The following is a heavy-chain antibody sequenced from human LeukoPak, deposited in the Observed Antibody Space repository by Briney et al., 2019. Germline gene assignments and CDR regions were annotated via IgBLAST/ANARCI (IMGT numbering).Heavy chain of an antibody. D-gene: IGHD6-19*01. CDR3: ARGEAVAGIAPHIDY. J-gene: IGHJ4*02. Sequence: GGSLRLSCAASGFTFSSYWMTWVRQAPGKGLEWVAHVKPDGSEKSYVDSVKGRFTISRDNAQNSLYLQMNSLRAEDTAVYYCARGEAVAGIAPHIDYWGQGTLVTVSS. V-gene: IGHV3-7*03. CDR1: GFTFSSYW. CDR2: VKPDGSEK.